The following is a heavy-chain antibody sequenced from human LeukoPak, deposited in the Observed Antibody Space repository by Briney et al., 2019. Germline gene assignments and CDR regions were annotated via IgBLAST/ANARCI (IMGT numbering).Heavy chain of an antibody. D-gene: IGHD6-13*01. CDR2: INSDGSST. V-gene: IGHV3-74*01. CDR1: GCTFSSYW. CDR3: ARDPAPLDSSSWKDY. J-gene: IGHJ4*02. Sequence: GGSLRLSCAASGCTFSSYWMHWVRQAPGKGLVWVSRINSDGSSTSYADSVKGRFTISRDNAKNTLYLQMNSLRAEDTAVYYCARDPAPLDSSSWKDYWGQGTLVTVSS.